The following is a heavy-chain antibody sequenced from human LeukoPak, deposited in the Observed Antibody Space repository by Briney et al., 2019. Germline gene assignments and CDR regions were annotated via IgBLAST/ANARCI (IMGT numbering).Heavy chain of an antibody. Sequence: PGGSLRLSCAASGFTFSSAWMNWVRQAPGKGLEWVGRIKSKTDGGTTDYAAPVKGRFTISRDNSKNTLYMQMNSLRPEDTAVYYCAREKDCSITSCYNSFDHWGQGTLVTVSS. CDR2: IKSKTDGGTT. D-gene: IGHD2-2*02. V-gene: IGHV3-15*07. CDR1: GFTFSSAW. J-gene: IGHJ4*02. CDR3: AREKDCSITSCYNSFDH.